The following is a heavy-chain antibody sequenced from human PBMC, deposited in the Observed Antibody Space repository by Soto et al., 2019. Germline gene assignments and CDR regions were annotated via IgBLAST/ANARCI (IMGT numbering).Heavy chain of an antibody. J-gene: IGHJ3*02. Sequence: QVQLVQSGAEVKKPGSSVKVSCKASGGTFSSYAISWVRQAPGQGLEWMGGIIPIFGTANYAQKFQGRVTITADESTSTAYMERSSLRSEDTAVYDCARATYDAHAFDIWGQGTMVTVSS. CDR3: ARATYDAHAFDI. CDR2: IIPIFGTA. D-gene: IGHD3-3*01. CDR1: GGTFSSYA. V-gene: IGHV1-69*12.